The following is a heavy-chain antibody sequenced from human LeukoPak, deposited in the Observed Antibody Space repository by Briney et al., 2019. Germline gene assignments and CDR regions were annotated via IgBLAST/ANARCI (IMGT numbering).Heavy chain of an antibody. J-gene: IGHJ4*02. Sequence: GGSLRLSCAASGFTFSDYYMSWIRQAPGKGLEWVSYISSSGSTIYYADSVKGRFTISRDNAKNSLYLQMNSLRAEDMAVYYCARGSYDYVWGSYRYGFDYWGQGTLVTVSS. D-gene: IGHD3-16*02. V-gene: IGHV3-11*04. CDR2: ISSSGSTI. CDR3: ARGSYDYVWGSYRYGFDY. CDR1: GFTFSDYY.